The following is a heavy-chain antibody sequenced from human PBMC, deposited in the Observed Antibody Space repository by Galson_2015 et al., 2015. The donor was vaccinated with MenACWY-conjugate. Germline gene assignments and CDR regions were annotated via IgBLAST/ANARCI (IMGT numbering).Heavy chain of an antibody. Sequence: SVKVSCKASGYTFTKYAVHWVRQAPGQGLGWMGWNDASNGKTKYSQNFQGRVSITRDTSASTAYMDLSSLRSEDTAVYFCARGLWEEGPVFPYYFDSWGQGTLVTVSS. CDR1: GYTFTKYA. CDR2: NDASNGKT. J-gene: IGHJ4*02. CDR3: ARGLWEEGPVFPYYFDS. V-gene: IGHV1-3*01. D-gene: IGHD1-26*01.